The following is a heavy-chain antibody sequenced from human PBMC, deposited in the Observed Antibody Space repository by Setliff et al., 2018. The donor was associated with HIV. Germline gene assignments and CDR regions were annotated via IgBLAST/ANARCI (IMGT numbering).Heavy chain of an antibody. Sequence: GGSLRLSCAASGFTFSSYAMSWVRQAPGKGLEWVSAISGSGGSTYYADSVKGRFTISRDNSKNTLYLQMNSLRAEDTAVYYCAKAATPHIAVAGTGDYWGQGTLVTVS. D-gene: IGHD6-19*01. J-gene: IGHJ4*02. V-gene: IGHV3-23*01. CDR2: ISGSGGST. CDR3: AKAATPHIAVAGTGDY. CDR1: GFTFSSYA.